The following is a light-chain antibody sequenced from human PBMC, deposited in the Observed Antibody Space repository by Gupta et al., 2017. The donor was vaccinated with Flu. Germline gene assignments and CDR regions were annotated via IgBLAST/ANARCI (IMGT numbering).Light chain of an antibody. CDR2: EVS. CDR3: SSYTSSAWI. CDR1: SSDVGGYKY. J-gene: IGLJ2*01. V-gene: IGLV2-14*01. Sequence: QSALTQPASVSGSPGQSITISCTGTSSDVGGYKYVSWYQQHPAKALILRMYEVSNRPAGVTNRFSGSKSANKVNLTISGLQAEDESEDYCSSYTSSAWIFGGGTKLTVL.